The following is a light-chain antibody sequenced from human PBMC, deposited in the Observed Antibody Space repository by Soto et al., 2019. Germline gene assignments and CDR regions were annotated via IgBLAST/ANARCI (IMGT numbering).Light chain of an antibody. CDR3: HQYNSWPLT. J-gene: IGKJ4*01. V-gene: IGKV3-15*01. CDR2: GAS. Sequence: DIVMTQSPATLSVSPGDRATLSCRASQSVSNNLAWYQQKPGQGPRLLIFGASTRATGIPVRFSGSGSGTEFTLSISSLQSEDFAVYYCHQYNSWPLTFGGGTKVEIK. CDR1: QSVSNN.